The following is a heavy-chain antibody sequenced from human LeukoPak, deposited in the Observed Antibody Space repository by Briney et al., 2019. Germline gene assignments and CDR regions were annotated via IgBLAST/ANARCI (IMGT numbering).Heavy chain of an antibody. CDR1: GFSLRNYA. V-gene: IGHV3-23*01. CDR2: INVIGCYT. Sequence: GGSLTLSRADCGFSLRNYALPWVRQAPARGLEWVLLINVIGCYTYYADSVKGRFTISRDNSKNTLYLQMNSLRAEDTAVYYCAKASTPGHDFGDYLTDWGQGTLVTVSS. J-gene: IGHJ4*02. CDR3: AKASTPGHDFGDYLTD. D-gene: IGHD4-17*01.